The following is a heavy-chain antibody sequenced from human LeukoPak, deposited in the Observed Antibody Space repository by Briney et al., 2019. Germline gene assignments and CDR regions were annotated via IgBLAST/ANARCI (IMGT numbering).Heavy chain of an antibody. Sequence: GGSLRLSCAASGFAFSSYWMSWVRQAPGKGLEWVANIKQDGSEMYYVDSVKGRFTISRDNAKNSLYLQMNSLRAEDTAVYYCARDRVYGDYGFDYWGQGTLVTVSS. V-gene: IGHV3-7*01. CDR1: GFAFSSYW. CDR3: ARDRVYGDYGFDY. CDR2: IKQDGSEM. D-gene: IGHD4-17*01. J-gene: IGHJ4*02.